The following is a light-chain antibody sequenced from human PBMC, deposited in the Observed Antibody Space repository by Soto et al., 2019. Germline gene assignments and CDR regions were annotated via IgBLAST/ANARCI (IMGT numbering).Light chain of an antibody. CDR1: QSVSSN. CDR2: HAS. Sequence: VMTQSPATLSVSPGETAALPCSASQSVSSNLAWYQQKPGQAPRLLIYHASTRATAVPARFTASGSGTEFTLTISSLQSEDFAVYYCQQYNNWPPITFGQGTRLEIK. V-gene: IGKV3-15*01. J-gene: IGKJ5*01. CDR3: QQYNNWPPIT.